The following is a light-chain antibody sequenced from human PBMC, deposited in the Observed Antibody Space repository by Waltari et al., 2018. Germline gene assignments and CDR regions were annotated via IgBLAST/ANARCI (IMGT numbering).Light chain of an antibody. J-gene: IGLJ2*01. CDR1: SLRSYY. CDR2: DKN. CDR3: HSRDASGVAGS. Sequence: SSELTQDPAVSVAMGQTVRITCQGESLRSYYASRYQQRPGQAPILVIYDKNNRPSGVPDRFSGSSSHNTGSLTITGAQAEDEASYYCHSRDASGVAGSFGGGTKLTVL. V-gene: IGLV3-19*01.